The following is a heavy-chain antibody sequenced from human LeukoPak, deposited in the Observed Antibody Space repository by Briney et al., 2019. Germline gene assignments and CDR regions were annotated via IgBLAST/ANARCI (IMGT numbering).Heavy chain of an antibody. CDR3: ARGGFPKDAFDI. V-gene: IGHV4-61*01. D-gene: IGHD3-22*01. J-gene: IGHJ3*02. CDR2: IYNSGST. Sequence: PSETLSLTCTVSGGSISSGSYYWSWIRQPPGKGLEWIGYIYNSGSTNHNPSLKSRVTTSIDTSKNQFSLKLSSVTAADTAVYYCARGGFPKDAFDIWGQGTMVTVSS. CDR1: GGSISSGSYY.